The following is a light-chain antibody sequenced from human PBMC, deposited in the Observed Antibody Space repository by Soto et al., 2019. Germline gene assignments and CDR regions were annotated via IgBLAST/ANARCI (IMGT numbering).Light chain of an antibody. CDR2: DAS. CDR3: QQRYNWPGT. V-gene: IGKV3-11*01. J-gene: IGKJ1*01. Sequence: EIVLTQSPGTLSLSPGETAALSCRASQSVSSRYLAWYQQKPGPAPRLIIHDASNRATGIPVRFSGSGSETDFTLTISSLEPEDSAVYYCQQRYNWPGTFGQGTKVDIK. CDR1: QSVSSRY.